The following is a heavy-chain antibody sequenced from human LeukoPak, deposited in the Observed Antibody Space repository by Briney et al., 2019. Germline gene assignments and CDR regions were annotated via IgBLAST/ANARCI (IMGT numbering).Heavy chain of an antibody. J-gene: IGHJ4*02. V-gene: IGHV3-23*01. D-gene: IGHD1-26*01. CDR2: ISGSGDST. Sequence: GGSLRLSCAASGFTFSSYAMSWVRQAPGKGLEWVSAISGSGDSTYYGDSVKGRFTISRDNSKNTLYLQMNSLRAEDTAVYYCAKDRPFAYSASYYQDYWGQGTLVTVSS. CDR1: GFTFSSYA. CDR3: AKDRPFAYSASYYQDY.